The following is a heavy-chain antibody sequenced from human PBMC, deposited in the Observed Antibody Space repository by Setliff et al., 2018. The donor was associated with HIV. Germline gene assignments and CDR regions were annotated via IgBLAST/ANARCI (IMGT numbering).Heavy chain of an antibody. CDR3: ARGSCSTISCSLRVGNDAFDI. V-gene: IGHV4-34*01. Sequence: PSETLSLTCAVYGGSFSGFYWNWIRQAPGKGLEWIGEINHSRRTKYNPSLKSRVTRSVDTSKNQFSLKLSSVTAADTAVYYCARGSCSTISCSLRVGNDAFDIWGQGTMVTVSS. CDR1: GGSFSGFY. J-gene: IGHJ3*02. D-gene: IGHD2-2*01. CDR2: INHSRRT.